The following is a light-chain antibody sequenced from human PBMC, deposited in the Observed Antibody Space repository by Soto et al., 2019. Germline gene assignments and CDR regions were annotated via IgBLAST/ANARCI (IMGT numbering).Light chain of an antibody. J-gene: IGKJ1*01. CDR1: QSINSW. Sequence: DIQMTQSPSTLSASVGDRVTITCRASQSINSWVAWYQQKPGKAPKLLTYKASTLESGVPSRFSGSGSGTEFTLTMSSLQPDDFATYYCQKYNSYWPVGQGTNVEIK. CDR2: KAS. CDR3: QKYNSYWP. V-gene: IGKV1-5*03.